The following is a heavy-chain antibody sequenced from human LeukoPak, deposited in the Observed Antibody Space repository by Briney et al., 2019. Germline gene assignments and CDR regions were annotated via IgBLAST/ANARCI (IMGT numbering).Heavy chain of an antibody. V-gene: IGHV4-30-2*01. CDR2: IYHSGST. Sequence: QPSETLSLTCAVSGGSISSGGYSWSWIRQPPGKGLEWIGEIYHSGSTNYNPSLKSRVTISVDKSKNQFSLKLSSVTAADTAVYYCARDLTIPHTSIWGQGTMVTVSS. CDR3: ARDLTIPHTSI. CDR1: GGSISSGGYS. D-gene: IGHD3-9*01. J-gene: IGHJ3*02.